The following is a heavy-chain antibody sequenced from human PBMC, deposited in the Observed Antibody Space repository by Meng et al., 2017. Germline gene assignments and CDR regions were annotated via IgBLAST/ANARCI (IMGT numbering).Heavy chain of an antibody. CDR3: AYATTVSN. CDR2: INHSGGT. J-gene: IGHJ4*02. Sequence: QVQLQQGGEGLLKPSETLSRARAVYGGSFSGYDWIWFRQPPGKGREWIGEINHSGGTNSTPSFKVRVTISVDTSKNQFSLKLSSVTAADTAVYYFAYATTVSNWGQGTLVTVSS. V-gene: IGHV4-34*01. D-gene: IGHD4-11*01. CDR1: GGSFSGYD.